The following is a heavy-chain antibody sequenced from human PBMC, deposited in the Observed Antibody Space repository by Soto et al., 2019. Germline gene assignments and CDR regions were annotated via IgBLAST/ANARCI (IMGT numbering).Heavy chain of an antibody. D-gene: IGHD3-9*01. V-gene: IGHV3-23*01. Sequence: GGSLRLSCAASGFTFTSYAMMWVRQRPGKGLEWVSALSGSGDRTYYADSVKGRFTISRDNSRNSVFLQMSSLRAEDTAVYYCAIVRLFDWSNSDYWGQGTQVTVSS. CDR3: AIVRLFDWSNSDY. J-gene: IGHJ4*02. CDR2: LSGSGDRT. CDR1: GFTFTSYA.